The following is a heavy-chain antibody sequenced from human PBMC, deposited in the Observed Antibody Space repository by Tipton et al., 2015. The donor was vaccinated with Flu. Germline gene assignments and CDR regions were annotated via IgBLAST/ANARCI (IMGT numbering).Heavy chain of an antibody. D-gene: IGHD2-2*01. CDR3: ARGDCSSTSCLDY. J-gene: IGHJ4*02. V-gene: IGHV4-4*07. CDR1: GGSINSYY. Sequence: LRLSCTVSGGSINSYYWSWIRQSAGKGLEWIGRIYSSGSTNYNPSLKSRVTMSVDTSKNQFSLKMSSVTAADTAVYYCARGDCSSTSCLDYWGQGTLVTVSS. CDR2: IYSSGST.